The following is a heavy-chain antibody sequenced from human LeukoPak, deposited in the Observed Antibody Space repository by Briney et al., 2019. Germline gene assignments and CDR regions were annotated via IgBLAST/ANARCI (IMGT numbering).Heavy chain of an antibody. CDR3: VGGGRANY. CDR2: ISGSGGST. V-gene: IGHV3-23*01. CDR1: GFIFSSYA. Sequence: PGGSLRLSCAASGFIFSSYAMSWVRQAPGKGLEWVSTISGSGGSTYYADSVKGRFTISRDNAKNSLYLQMNSLRPEDTAVYYCVGGGRANYWGQGTLVTVSS. J-gene: IGHJ4*02. D-gene: IGHD3-10*01.